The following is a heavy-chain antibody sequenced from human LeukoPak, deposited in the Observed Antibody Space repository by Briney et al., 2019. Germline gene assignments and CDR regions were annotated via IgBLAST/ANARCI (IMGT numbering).Heavy chain of an antibody. D-gene: IGHD3-22*01. Sequence: ASETLSLTCAVYGGSFSGYYWSWIRQPPGKGLEWIGSIYYSGSTYYNPSLKSRVTISVDTSKNQFSLKLSSVTAADTAVYYCARQASPSSGYQIDYWGQGTLVTVSS. J-gene: IGHJ4*02. CDR1: GGSFSGYY. V-gene: IGHV4-34*01. CDR2: IYYSGST. CDR3: ARQASPSSGYQIDY.